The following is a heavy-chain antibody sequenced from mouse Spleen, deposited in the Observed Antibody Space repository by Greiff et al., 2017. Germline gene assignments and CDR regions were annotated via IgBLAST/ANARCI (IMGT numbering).Heavy chain of an antibody. D-gene: IGHD2-14*01. Sequence: VQLQQSGPGLVQPSQSLSITCTVSGFSLTSYGVHWVRQSPGKGLEWLGVIWSGGSTDYNAAFISRLSISKDNSKSQVFFKMNRLQADDTAIYYCARKGGYRYSYAMDYWGQGTSVTVSS. V-gene: IGHV2-2*01. CDR1: GFSLTSYG. CDR3: ARKGGYRYSYAMDY. J-gene: IGHJ4*01. CDR2: IWSGGST.